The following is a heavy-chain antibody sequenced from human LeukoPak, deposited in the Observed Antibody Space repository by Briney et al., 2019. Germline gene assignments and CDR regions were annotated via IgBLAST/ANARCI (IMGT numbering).Heavy chain of an antibody. CDR1: GFTFSNYA. CDR2: ISASGGTI. D-gene: IGHD5-12*01. CDR3: AKGIYSGYEYYFDF. V-gene: IGHV3-23*01. J-gene: IGHJ4*02. Sequence: PGGSLRLSCGASGFTFSNYAMSWVRQAPGKGLEWVSGISASGGTIYYADSVKGRFTISRDNSKNTLYLRMHSLRVEHTAVYYCAKGIYSGYEYYFDFWGQGTLVTVSS.